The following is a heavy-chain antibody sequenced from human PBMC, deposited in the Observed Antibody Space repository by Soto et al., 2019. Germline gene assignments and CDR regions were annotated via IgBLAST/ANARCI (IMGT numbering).Heavy chain of an antibody. Sequence: LSLTCAVYGGSFSGYYWSWIRQPPGKGLEWIGEINHSGSTNYNPSLKSRVTISVDTSKNQFSLKLSSVTAADTAVYYCARGGFTSRGYSGYAQGRWFDPWGQGTLVTVSS. CDR3: ARGGFTSRGYSGYAQGRWFDP. CDR2: INHSGST. J-gene: IGHJ5*02. V-gene: IGHV4-34*01. D-gene: IGHD5-12*01. CDR1: GGSFSGYY.